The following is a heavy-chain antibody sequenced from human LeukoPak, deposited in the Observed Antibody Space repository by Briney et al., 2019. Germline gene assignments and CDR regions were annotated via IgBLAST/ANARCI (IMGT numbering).Heavy chain of an antibody. J-gene: IGHJ4*02. CDR3: ARAGNFRFDY. D-gene: IGHD1-14*01. Sequence: PGGSLRLSCAASGFTFSSSWLHWVRQPPGEGPVWVSRINGDGSTINYADSVKGRFTISRDNAKNTMYLQMNNLRPEDTAVYYCARAGNFRFDYWGQGTLVTVSS. CDR2: INGDGSTI. CDR1: GFTFSSSW. V-gene: IGHV3-74*01.